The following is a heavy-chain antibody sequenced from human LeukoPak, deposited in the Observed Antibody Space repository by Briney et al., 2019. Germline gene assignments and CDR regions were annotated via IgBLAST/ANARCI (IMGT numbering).Heavy chain of an antibody. Sequence: QPGGSLRLSCAASGFTFSSYWMHWVRQAPGKGLVWVSRINSDGSSRSYADSVKGRFTISRDNAKNTLYLQMNSLRAEDTAVYYCAKDLQVSSAYHFDYWGQGTLVSVSS. CDR2: INSDGSSR. D-gene: IGHD6-19*01. CDR1: GFTFSSYW. V-gene: IGHV3-74*01. J-gene: IGHJ4*02. CDR3: AKDLQVSSAYHFDY.